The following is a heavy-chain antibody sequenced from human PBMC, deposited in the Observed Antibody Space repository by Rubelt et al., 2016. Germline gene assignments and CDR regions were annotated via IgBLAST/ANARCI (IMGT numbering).Heavy chain of an antibody. Sequence: GGGVVQPGRSLRLSCAASGFTFSNAWMSWVRQAPGKGLEWVGRIKSKADGGTNEYAEPVKGRFIISRDDTKNTVYLKMNSLRTEDTAVYYCSTGGYYLDYWGQGTLVTVSS. CDR1: GFTFSNAW. CDR2: IKSKADGGTN. CDR3: STGGYYLDY. V-gene: IGHV3-15*01. D-gene: IGHD1-14*01. J-gene: IGHJ4*02.